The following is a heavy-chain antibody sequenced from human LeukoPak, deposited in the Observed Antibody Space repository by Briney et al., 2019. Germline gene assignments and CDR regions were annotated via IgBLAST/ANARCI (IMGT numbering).Heavy chain of an antibody. CDR1: GFTFDDYG. J-gene: IGHJ4*02. D-gene: IGHD6-19*01. CDR3: ARDGVAVAGAFDY. V-gene: IGHV3-20*04. Sequence: GGSLRLSCAASGFTFDDYGMSWVRHAPGKGLEWVSGINWNGGSTGYADSVKGRFTISRDNAKNSLYLQMHSLRAEDTALYYCARDGVAVAGAFDYWGQGTLVTVSS. CDR2: INWNGGST.